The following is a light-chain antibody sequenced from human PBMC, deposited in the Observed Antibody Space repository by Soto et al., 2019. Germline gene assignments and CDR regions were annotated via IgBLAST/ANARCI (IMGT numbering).Light chain of an antibody. CDR2: SDD. Sequence: QSVLTQPPSASGTPGQTVTISCSGSSSNIGSNSVNWYQQLPGAAPSLLIYSDDQRPSGVPDRFSGSKSGTSASLAISGLQSEDEADYHCCSYAGGSTVICGGGTKLTVL. J-gene: IGLJ2*01. V-gene: IGLV1-44*01. CDR3: CSYAGGSTVI. CDR1: SSNIGSNS.